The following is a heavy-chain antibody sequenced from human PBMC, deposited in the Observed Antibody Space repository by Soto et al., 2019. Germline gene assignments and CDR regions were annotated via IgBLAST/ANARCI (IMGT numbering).Heavy chain of an antibody. CDR1: GFTFSSYA. V-gene: IGHV3-66*01. CDR3: ARDQGYSHY. D-gene: IGHD5-18*01. J-gene: IGHJ4*02. Sequence: PGGSLRLSCAASGFTFSSYAMTWVRQAPGKGLEWVSVIYSGGSTYYADSVKGRFTISRDNSKNTLYLQMNSLRAEDTAVYYCARDQGYSHYWGQGTLVTAPQ. CDR2: IYSGGST.